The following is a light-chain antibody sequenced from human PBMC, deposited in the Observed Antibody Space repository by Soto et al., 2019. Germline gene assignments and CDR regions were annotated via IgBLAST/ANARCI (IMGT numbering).Light chain of an antibody. CDR1: QSINTY. J-gene: IGKJ5*01. Sequence: EIVLTQSPATLSLSPGEKATLSCRASQSINTYLAWYQQRAGQAPRLLIYDASSRAAGVPARFSGSGSGTDITLTISSLEPEDFAVYYCQQRFKWPPITFGQGTRLEIK. CDR3: QQRFKWPPIT. V-gene: IGKV3-11*01. CDR2: DAS.